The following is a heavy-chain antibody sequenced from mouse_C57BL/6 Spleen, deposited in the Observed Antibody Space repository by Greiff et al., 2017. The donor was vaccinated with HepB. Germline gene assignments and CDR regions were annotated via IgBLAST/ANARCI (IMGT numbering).Heavy chain of an antibody. J-gene: IGHJ3*01. CDR2: IDPSDSYT. D-gene: IGHD2-3*01. V-gene: IGHV1-50*01. CDR1: GYTFTSYW. Sequence: QVQLQQPGAELVKPGASVKLSCKASGYTFTSYWMQWVKQRPGQGLEWIGEIDPSDSYTNYNQKFKGKATLTVDTSSSTAYMQLRSLSSEDSAVYYGARRDGYSSAYWGQGTLVTVSA. CDR3: ARRDGYSSAY.